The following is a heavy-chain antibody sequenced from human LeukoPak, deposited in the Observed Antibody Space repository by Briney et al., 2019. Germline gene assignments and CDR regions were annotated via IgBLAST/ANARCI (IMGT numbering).Heavy chain of an antibody. Sequence: PSETLSLTCAVYGGSFSSYYWSWIRQPPGKGLEWIGEINHSGSTNYNPSLKSRVTISVDTSKNQFSLKLSSVTAADTAVYYCARVTLEDIVVVPAAGFDYWGQGTLVTVSS. CDR3: ARVTLEDIVVVPAAGFDY. CDR2: INHSGST. V-gene: IGHV4-34*01. J-gene: IGHJ4*02. CDR1: GGSFSSYY. D-gene: IGHD2-2*01.